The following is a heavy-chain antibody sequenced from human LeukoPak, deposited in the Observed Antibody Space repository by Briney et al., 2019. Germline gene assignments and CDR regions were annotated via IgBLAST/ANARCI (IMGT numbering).Heavy chain of an antibody. Sequence: GASVKVSCKASGYTFTSYGISWVRQAPGQGLEWMGWISAYNGNTNYAQKLQGRVTMTTDTSTSTAYMELRSLRSDDTAVYYCARVGNYYYDSSGSLDYWGQGTLVTVSS. V-gene: IGHV1-18*01. D-gene: IGHD3-22*01. CDR1: GYTFTSYG. J-gene: IGHJ4*02. CDR2: ISAYNGNT. CDR3: ARVGNYYYDSSGSLDY.